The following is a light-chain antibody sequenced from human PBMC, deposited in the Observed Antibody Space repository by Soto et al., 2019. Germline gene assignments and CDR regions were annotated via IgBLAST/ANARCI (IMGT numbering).Light chain of an antibody. CDR1: SSDVGGQNA. CDR3: CSYAGSSTVV. Sequence: QSALTQPASVSGSPGQSITISCTGTSSDVGGQNAVSWYQQHPGKAPKFMIYDVSKRPSGVSSRFSGSKSGNTASLTISGLQAEDEADYYCCSYAGSSTVVFGGGTTLTVL. CDR2: DVS. V-gene: IGLV2-23*02. J-gene: IGLJ2*01.